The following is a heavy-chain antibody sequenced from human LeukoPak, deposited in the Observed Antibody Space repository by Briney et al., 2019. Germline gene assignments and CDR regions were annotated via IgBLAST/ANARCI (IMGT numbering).Heavy chain of an antibody. CDR2: VWYDGSKK. CDR1: GFSFSSYA. CDR3: ARDPRYSSTWYYFDY. Sequence: GGSLRLSCAASGFSFSSYALHWVRQAPGKGLEWVAVVWYDGSKKYYADSVKGRFTISRDNSKNTLYLQMNSLRAEDTAVYYCARDPRYSSTWYYFDYWGQGTLVTVPS. J-gene: IGHJ4*02. D-gene: IGHD6-13*01. V-gene: IGHV3-33*01.